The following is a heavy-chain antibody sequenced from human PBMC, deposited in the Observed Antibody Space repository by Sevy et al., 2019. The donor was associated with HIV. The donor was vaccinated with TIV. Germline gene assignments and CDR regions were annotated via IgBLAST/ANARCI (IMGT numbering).Heavy chain of an antibody. D-gene: IGHD3-10*01. CDR1: GFTFSDYG. Sequence: GGSLRLSCAASGFTFSDYGMQWVRQAPGKGLEWVGRIKAKIDGETTDYGAPVKGRFIISRDDSGKTVYVQLNSVKSEDTAMYFCTTRPYGSIIDYWGQGTLVTVSS. J-gene: IGHJ4*02. V-gene: IGHV3-15*07. CDR2: IKAKIDGETT. CDR3: TTRPYGSIIDY.